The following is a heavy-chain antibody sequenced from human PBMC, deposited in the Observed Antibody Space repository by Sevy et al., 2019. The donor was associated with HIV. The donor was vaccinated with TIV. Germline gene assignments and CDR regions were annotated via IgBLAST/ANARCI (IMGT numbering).Heavy chain of an antibody. CDR3: AGVLYYYSSGGHHNSFDP. Sequence: ASVKVSCKASGHIFAGYYIHWVRQAPGQGLEWMGWLNPNSGGTKYAQKFQGRVTVSWDTSINTANLGLRRLNSDDTAVYYCAGVLYYYSSGGHHNSFDPWGQGTLVTVSS. CDR2: LNPNSGGT. D-gene: IGHD3-10*01. V-gene: IGHV1-2*02. J-gene: IGHJ5*02. CDR1: GHIFAGYY.